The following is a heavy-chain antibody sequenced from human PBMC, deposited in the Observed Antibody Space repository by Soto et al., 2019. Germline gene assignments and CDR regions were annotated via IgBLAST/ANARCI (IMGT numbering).Heavy chain of an antibody. Sequence: EVQLVESGGGLVQPGGSLRLSCAASGFTFSSYEMNWVRQAPGKGLEWVSYISSSGSTIYYADSVKGRFTISRDNAKNSLYLQMNSLRAEDTAVYYCARIGITMVRGLLDDYWGQGTLVTVSS. CDR2: ISSSGSTI. CDR1: GFTFSSYE. CDR3: ARIGITMVRGLLDDY. V-gene: IGHV3-48*03. D-gene: IGHD3-10*01. J-gene: IGHJ4*02.